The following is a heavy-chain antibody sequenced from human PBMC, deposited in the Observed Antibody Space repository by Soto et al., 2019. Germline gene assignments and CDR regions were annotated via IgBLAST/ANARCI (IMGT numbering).Heavy chain of an antibody. J-gene: IGHJ3*02. D-gene: IGHD5-12*01. CDR2: IIPIFVTA. Sequence: SVKVSCKASGGTLSIYAISWVRQAPGQGLEWMGGIIPIFVTANYAQKFQGRVTIKAEKSTSTAYMELSSLRSEDTAVYYCARRDGYPRGAFDIWGQGTMVTVSS. CDR1: GGTLSIYA. V-gene: IGHV1-69*06. CDR3: ARRDGYPRGAFDI.